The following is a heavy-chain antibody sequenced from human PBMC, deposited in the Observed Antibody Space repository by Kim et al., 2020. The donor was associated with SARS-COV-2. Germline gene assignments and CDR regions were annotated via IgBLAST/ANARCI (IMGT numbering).Heavy chain of an antibody. J-gene: IGHJ4*01. CDR2: ISYDGSNK. D-gene: IGHD6-13*01. V-gene: IGHV3-30-3*01. CDR1: GFTFSSYA. Sequence: GGSLRLSCAASGFTFSSYAMHWVRQAPGKGLEWVAVISYDGSNKYYADSVKGRFTISRDNSKNTLYLQMNSLRAEDTAVYYCARDPPAIAAAGMFDYWG. CDR3: ARDPPAIAAAGMFDY.